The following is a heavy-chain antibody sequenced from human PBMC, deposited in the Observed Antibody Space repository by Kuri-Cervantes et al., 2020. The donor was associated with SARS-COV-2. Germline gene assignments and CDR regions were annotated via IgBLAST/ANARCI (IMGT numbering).Heavy chain of an antibody. Sequence: LRLSCTVFGGSISSGSYYWSWIRQPAGKGLEWIGRIYTSGSTNYNPSLKSRVTISVDTSKNQFSLKLSSVTAADTAVYYCANTIVVVPAASPDAFDIWGQGPMVTVSS. CDR1: GGSISSGSYY. J-gene: IGHJ3*02. CDR3: ANTIVVVPAASPDAFDI. V-gene: IGHV4-61*02. CDR2: IYTSGST. D-gene: IGHD2-2*01.